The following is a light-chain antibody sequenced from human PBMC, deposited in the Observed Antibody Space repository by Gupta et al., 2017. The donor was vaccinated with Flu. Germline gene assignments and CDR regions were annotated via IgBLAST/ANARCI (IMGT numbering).Light chain of an antibody. V-gene: IGLV2-14*01. Sequence: SALTQPASVSGSPGQSITISCTGTSSDVGGYNYVSWYQQHPGKAPKVMIYEVRKRPAGVSNRFSGSKSGNTASLTISGLQAEDEADYYCTSYTTSNTWVFGGGTKLTVL. CDR1: SSDVGGYNY. J-gene: IGLJ3*02. CDR3: TSYTTSNTWV. CDR2: EVR.